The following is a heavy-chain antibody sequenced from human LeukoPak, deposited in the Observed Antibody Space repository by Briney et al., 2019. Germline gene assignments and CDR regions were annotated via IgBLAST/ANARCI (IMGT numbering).Heavy chain of an antibody. Sequence: GGSLRLSCAASGFTFSTYAVNWVRQAPGKGLEWVSTISGSGGSTYYADSVKGRFTISRDNSKNTLYLQMNSLRAEDTAVYYCAKDRRPNNWDYLIWFDPWGQGTLVTVSS. J-gene: IGHJ5*02. D-gene: IGHD1-7*01. CDR1: GFTFSTYA. CDR2: ISGSGGST. CDR3: AKDRRPNNWDYLIWFDP. V-gene: IGHV3-23*01.